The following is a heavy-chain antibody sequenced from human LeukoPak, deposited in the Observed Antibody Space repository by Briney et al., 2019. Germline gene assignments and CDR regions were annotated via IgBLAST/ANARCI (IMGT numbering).Heavy chain of an antibody. CDR2: IYSGGST. D-gene: IGHD2-15*01. J-gene: IGHJ3*02. CDR1: GFTVSSNY. Sequence: RGSLRLSCAASGFTVSSNYMSWVRQAPGKGLEWVSVIYSGGSTYYADSVKGRFTISRDNSKNTLYLQMNSLRAEGTAVYYCASQVVVAATVAFDIWGQGTMVTVSS. CDR3: ASQVVVAATVAFDI. V-gene: IGHV3-53*01.